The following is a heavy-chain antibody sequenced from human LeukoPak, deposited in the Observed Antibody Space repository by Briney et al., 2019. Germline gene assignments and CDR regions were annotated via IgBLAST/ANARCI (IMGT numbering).Heavy chain of an antibody. CDR1: GGPIISYY. CDR3: ARGMSSSWPGRVDY. D-gene: IGHD6-13*01. CDR2: ISYSGST. Sequence: SETLSLTCSVSGGPIISYYWSWIRQPPGKRLEWIGYISYSGSTLYNPSLESRVTISVDTSKNQFSLQLRSVTAADTAVYYCARGMSSSWPGRVDYWGQGTLVTVSS. J-gene: IGHJ4*02. V-gene: IGHV4-59*01.